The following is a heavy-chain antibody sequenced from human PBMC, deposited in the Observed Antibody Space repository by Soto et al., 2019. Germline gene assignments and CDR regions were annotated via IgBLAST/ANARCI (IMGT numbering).Heavy chain of an antibody. D-gene: IGHD4-17*01. CDR3: AKSPTVTTYYYYDMDV. Sequence: WGSLRLSCAASVFTFSSYAMSWFFQAPGKGLEWVSAISGSGGSTYYADSVKGRFTISRDNSKNTLYLQMNSLRAEDTAVYYCAKSPTVTTYYYYDMDVWGKGTTVTVSS. J-gene: IGHJ6*03. V-gene: IGHV3-23*01. CDR2: ISGSGGST. CDR1: VFTFSSYA.